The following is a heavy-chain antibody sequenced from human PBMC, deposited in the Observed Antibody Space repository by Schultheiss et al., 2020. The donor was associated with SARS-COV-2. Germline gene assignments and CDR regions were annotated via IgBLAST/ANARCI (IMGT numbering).Heavy chain of an antibody. CDR2: IYHSGST. CDR1: SGSISSGGYS. D-gene: IGHD4/OR15-4a*01. Sequence: SETLSLTCAVSSGSISSGGYSWSWIRQPPGKGLEWIGYIYHSGSTYYNPSLKSRVTISVDRSKNQFSLKLNSVTAADTAVYYCARDQDYGRNAFDIWGQGTMVTVSS. CDR3: ARDQDYGRNAFDI. J-gene: IGHJ3*02. V-gene: IGHV4-30-2*01.